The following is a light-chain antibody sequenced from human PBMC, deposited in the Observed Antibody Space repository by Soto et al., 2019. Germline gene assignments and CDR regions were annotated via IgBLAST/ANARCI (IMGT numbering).Light chain of an antibody. CDR2: GDS. J-gene: IGLJ2*01. CDR3: QAGESSTGVV. CDR1: KLGDKY. V-gene: IGLV3-1*01. Sequence: SYELTQPPSVSVSPGQTASITCSGDKLGDKYACWYQQKPGQSPVLVIYGDSKRPSGIPERFSGSNSGNTATLTISGTQAMDGADYYCQAGESSTGVVFGGGTKLTVL.